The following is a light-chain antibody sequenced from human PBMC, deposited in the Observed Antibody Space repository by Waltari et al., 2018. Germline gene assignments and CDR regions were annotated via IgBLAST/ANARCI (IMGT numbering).Light chain of an antibody. V-gene: IGKV3-20*01. J-gene: IGKJ1*01. CDR3: QQYGRSPRT. CDR1: QSVSSSY. Sequence: EIVLTQSPGTLPSSPGERATLSCRASQSVSSSYLAWYQQKPGQAPRLLIYGASSRATGITDRFSGSGSGTDFTLTISRLEPEDFAVYYCQQYGRSPRTFGQGTTVEIK. CDR2: GAS.